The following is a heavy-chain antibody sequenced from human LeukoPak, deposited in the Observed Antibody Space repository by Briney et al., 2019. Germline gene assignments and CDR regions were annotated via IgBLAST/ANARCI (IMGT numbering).Heavy chain of an antibody. J-gene: IGHJ3*02. D-gene: IGHD3-10*01. V-gene: IGHV3-66*01. CDR1: GFSVTTNY. Sequence: GGSLRLSCAASGFSVTTNYMTWVRQAPGKGLEWVSGIYSGGSTYYADSMKGRFTISRDNSKNTLYLQMNRLRAEDTAVYYCARDRLGNYGSGRNGVNSLDIWGQGTMVTVSS. CDR2: IYSGGST. CDR3: ARDRLGNYGSGRNGVNSLDI.